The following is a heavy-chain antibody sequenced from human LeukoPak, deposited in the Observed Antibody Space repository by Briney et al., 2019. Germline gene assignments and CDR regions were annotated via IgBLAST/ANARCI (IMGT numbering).Heavy chain of an antibody. CDR1: GFTFSSYA. CDR2: ISGSDST. J-gene: IGHJ4*02. V-gene: IGHV3-23*01. CDR3: AKGVRFLDWWILDY. D-gene: IGHD3-9*01. Sequence: PGGSLRLSCAASGFTFSSYAMSWVRQATRKRLEWVSAISGSDSTYYADSVKGRFTISRDNSKNTLYLQMNSLRAEDTAIYYCAKGVRFLDWWILDYWGQGSLVTVSS.